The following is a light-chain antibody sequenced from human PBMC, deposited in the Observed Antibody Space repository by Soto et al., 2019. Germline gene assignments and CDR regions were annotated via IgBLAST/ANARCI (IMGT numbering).Light chain of an antibody. Sequence: QSALTQPASVSGSPGQSITISCTGTSSDVGGYNYVSWYQLHPDKAPKVMIHDVSNRPSGVSDRFSGSKSGNTASLTISGLQTEDEAEYYCSSYTSTSTVVFGGATKLTVL. V-gene: IGLV2-14*03. J-gene: IGLJ2*01. CDR2: DVS. CDR3: SSYTSTSTVV. CDR1: SSDVGGYNY.